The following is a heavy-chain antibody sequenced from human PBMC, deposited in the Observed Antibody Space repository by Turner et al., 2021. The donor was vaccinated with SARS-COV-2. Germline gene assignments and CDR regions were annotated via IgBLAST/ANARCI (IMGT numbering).Heavy chain of an antibody. CDR3: ARARGVDYYDSSGQRFDP. D-gene: IGHD3-22*01. J-gene: IGHJ5*02. V-gene: IGHV1-69*01. Sequence: QVQLVQSGAEVKKPGSSVKVSCKASGGTFNTYAISWVRQAPGQGLEWMGGILPIFGTANYAQKFQGRVTITADESTSTAYMELSSLRSEDTAVYYCARARGVDYYDSSGQRFDPWGQGTLVTVSS. CDR1: GGTFNTYA. CDR2: ILPIFGTA.